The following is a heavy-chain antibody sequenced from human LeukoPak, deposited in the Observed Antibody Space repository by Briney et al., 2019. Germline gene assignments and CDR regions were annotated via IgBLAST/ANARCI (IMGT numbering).Heavy chain of an antibody. V-gene: IGHV3-49*04. Sequence: GGPLRLSCTASGFTFGVYAMSWVRQAPGKGREGVGFIRSKAYGGTTEYAASVKGRFTISRDDSKSIAYPQMNGLKTEDTAVSYCTRTLYYYDSSGYYAGYWGQGTLVTVSS. CDR3: TRTLYYYDSSGYYAGY. CDR2: IRSKAYGGTT. CDR1: GFTFGVYA. D-gene: IGHD3-22*01. J-gene: IGHJ4*02.